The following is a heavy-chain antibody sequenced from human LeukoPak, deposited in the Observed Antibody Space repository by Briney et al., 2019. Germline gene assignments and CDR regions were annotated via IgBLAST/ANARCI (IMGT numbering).Heavy chain of an antibody. J-gene: IGHJ3*02. Sequence: RASVKVSCKASGYTFTSYAMHWVRQAPGQRLEWMGWINAGNGNTKYSQKFQGRVTITADESTSTAYMELSSLRSEDAAVYYCARDLVTMVRGVIHHDAFDIWGQGTMVTVSS. D-gene: IGHD3-10*01. V-gene: IGHV1-3*01. CDR2: INAGNGNT. CDR1: GYTFTSYA. CDR3: ARDLVTMVRGVIHHDAFDI.